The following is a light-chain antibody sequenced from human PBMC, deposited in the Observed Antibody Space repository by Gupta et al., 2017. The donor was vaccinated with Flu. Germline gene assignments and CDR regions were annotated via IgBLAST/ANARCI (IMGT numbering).Light chain of an antibody. V-gene: IGLV2-14*01. CDR2: EVN. Sequence: ISCTGTSSDIGTYNYVSWYQQPPGKAPELMIFEVNNRPSGGATRCSGSKSGNTASLTISGLQAEDEAVYFCSSYSYTNTNTLVVFGGGTKVTVL. CDR1: SSDIGTYNY. J-gene: IGLJ3*02. CDR3: SSYSYTNTNTLVV.